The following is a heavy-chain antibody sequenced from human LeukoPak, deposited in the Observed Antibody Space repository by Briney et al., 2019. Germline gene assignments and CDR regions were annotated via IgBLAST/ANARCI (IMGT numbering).Heavy chain of an antibody. CDR1: GFTFNTYG. V-gene: IGHV3-23*01. D-gene: IGHD1-14*01. CDR2: ISGSGGST. J-gene: IGHJ2*01. Sequence: GGTLRLSCAASGFTFNTYGMSWVRQAPGKGLEWVSAISGSGGSTYYADSVKGRFTISRDNSKNTLYLQMNSLRAEDTAVYYCANEPEGYFDLWGRGTLVTVSS. CDR3: ANEPEGYFDL.